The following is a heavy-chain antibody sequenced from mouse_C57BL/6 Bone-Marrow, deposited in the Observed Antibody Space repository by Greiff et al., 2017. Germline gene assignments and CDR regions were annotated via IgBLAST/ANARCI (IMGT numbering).Heavy chain of an antibody. J-gene: IGHJ3*01. D-gene: IGHD3-2*02. CDR1: GYTFTGYW. CDR3: ARRLRGWFAY. V-gene: IGHV1-55*01. CDR2: IYPGSGST. Sequence: VQLQQPGAELVKPGASVKMSCKASGYTFTGYWITWVKQRPGQGLEWIGDIYPGSGSTNYNEKFKSKATLTVDTSSSTAYKQLSSLTSEDSAVYYCARRLRGWFAYWGQGTLVTVSA.